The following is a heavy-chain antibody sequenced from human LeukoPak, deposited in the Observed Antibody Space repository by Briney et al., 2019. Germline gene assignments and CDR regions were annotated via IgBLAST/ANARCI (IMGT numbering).Heavy chain of an antibody. V-gene: IGHV1-69*13. CDR3: ARDLTATTSFGY. D-gene: IGHD5-24*01. CDR2: IIPIFGTA. J-gene: IGHJ4*02. CDR1: GGTFSSYA. Sequence: SVKVSCKASGGTFSSYAISWVRQAPGQGLEWMGGIIPIFGTANYAQKFQGRVTITADESTSTAYMELSSLRSEDTAVYYCARDLTATTSFGYWGQGTLVTVSS.